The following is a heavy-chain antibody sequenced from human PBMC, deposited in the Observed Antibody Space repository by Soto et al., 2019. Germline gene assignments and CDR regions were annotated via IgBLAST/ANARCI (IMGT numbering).Heavy chain of an antibody. V-gene: IGHV4-34*01. D-gene: IGHD3-16*01. CDR3: ARHNGPLYVGYYYDMDV. Sequence: LSLISACEGRTFDEDYWSRIRQSPGKGLEWIEEINDSGGTKYNPSLKSRVTISVDRSKSQFSLNLSSVTAADTAVYYCARHNGPLYVGYYYDMDVWGQGTTVT. J-gene: IGHJ6*02. CDR2: INDSGGT. CDR1: GRTFDEDY.